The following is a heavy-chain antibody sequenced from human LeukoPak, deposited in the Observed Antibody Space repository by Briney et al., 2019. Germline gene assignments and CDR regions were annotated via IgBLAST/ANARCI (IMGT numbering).Heavy chain of an antibody. D-gene: IGHD3-10*01. J-gene: IGHJ4*02. Sequence: GAPVKVSCKPSGHTFTAYYFHWVRQAPGQGLEWMGWINTNTSDTNYAQRFQGRVTLTRDTSISTAYLELRWLRTDETAVYYCSTVGSGTAFQTYTYWGQGTLVTVSS. CDR1: GHTFTAYY. CDR2: INTNTSDT. V-gene: IGHV1-2*02. CDR3: STVGSGTAFQTYTY.